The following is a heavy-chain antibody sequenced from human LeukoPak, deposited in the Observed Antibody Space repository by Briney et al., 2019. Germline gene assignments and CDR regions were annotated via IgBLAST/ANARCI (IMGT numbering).Heavy chain of an antibody. Sequence: GGSLRLSCAVSGFTFSSYWMSWVRQAPGKGLEWVANIKQDGSEKYYVDSVKGRFTISRDNPKNSLYLQMNSLRAEDTAVYYCARELLVDSSSFTGFRYYFDYWGQGTLVTVSS. J-gene: IGHJ4*02. V-gene: IGHV3-7*01. CDR3: ARELLVDSSSFTGFRYYFDY. CDR2: IKQDGSEK. D-gene: IGHD6-6*01. CDR1: GFTFSSYW.